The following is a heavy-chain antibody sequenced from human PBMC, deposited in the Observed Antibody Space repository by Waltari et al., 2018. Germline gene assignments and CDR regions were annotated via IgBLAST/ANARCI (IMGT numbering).Heavy chain of an antibody. V-gene: IGHV1-24*01. Sequence: VPVLQSGAEVKHPGAAATVSCTVPGSTAYESYFIYDSWDAGYGLEWMGGFDPEQRETVYSQNFQGRVTITEDATTDTAYMQLTSLRPDDTAVYYCVTGRTMRSVGGILVIEHGLRAGYFQFWGQGTLVVVSS. D-gene: IGHD3-16*02. CDR1: GSTAYESY. CDR3: VTGRTMRSVGGILVIEHGLRAGYFQF. J-gene: IGHJ1*01. CDR2: FDPEQRET.